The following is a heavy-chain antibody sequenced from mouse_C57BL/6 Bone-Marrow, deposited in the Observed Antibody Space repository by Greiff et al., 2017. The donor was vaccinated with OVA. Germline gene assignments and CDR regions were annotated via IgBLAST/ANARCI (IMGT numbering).Heavy chain of an antibody. J-gene: IGHJ3*01. Sequence: AGGSMKLSCVASGFTFSNYWMNWVRQSPEKGLEWVAQIRLKSDNYATHYAESVKGRFTISRDDSKSSVYLQMNNLRAEDTGIYYCTASIYYDYAWFAYWGQGTLVTVSA. D-gene: IGHD2-4*01. CDR1: GFTFSNYW. CDR3: TASIYYDYAWFAY. V-gene: IGHV6-3*01. CDR2: IRLKSDNYAT.